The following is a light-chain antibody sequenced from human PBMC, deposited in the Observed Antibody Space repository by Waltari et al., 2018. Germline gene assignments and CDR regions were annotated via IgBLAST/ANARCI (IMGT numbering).Light chain of an antibody. J-gene: IGLJ2*01. CDR1: KLGNKY. V-gene: IGLV3-1*01. CDR2: RDT. CDR3: QAWDGSTVV. Sequence: SYELTQPPSVSVSPGQTGSITCSGDKLGNKYTSWYHQKPGQSPVLVIYRDTKLPSGIPERFSGSNSGNTATLTISGTQAMDEADYYCQAWDGSTVVFGGGTKLTVL.